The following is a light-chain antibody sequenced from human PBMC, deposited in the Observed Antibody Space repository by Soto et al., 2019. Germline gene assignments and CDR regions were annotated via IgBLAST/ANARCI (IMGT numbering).Light chain of an antibody. CDR3: QQSYSTLMYT. CDR1: QSMSSY. Sequence: DIQMTQSPSSLSASVGDRVTITCRASQSMSSYLNWYQQKPAKAPKLLIYAASSLQSGVPSRFSGSVSGTDFTLTISSLQPEDFATYYCQQSYSTLMYTFGQGTKLEIK. V-gene: IGKV1-39*01. J-gene: IGKJ2*01. CDR2: AAS.